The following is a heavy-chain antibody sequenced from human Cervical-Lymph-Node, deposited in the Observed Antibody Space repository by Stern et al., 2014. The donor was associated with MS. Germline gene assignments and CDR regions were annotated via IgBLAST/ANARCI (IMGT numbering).Heavy chain of an antibody. Sequence: VQLVESGAEVKKPGASVKVSCTASGYTFTSYGISWVRQAPGQGLEWMGWISAYNGNNNFAQKLQGRVTMTTDTSTSTAYMELRSLRSDDTAVYYCARDTVTHGRLGGMDVWGQGTTVTVSS. CDR1: GYTFTSYG. CDR3: ARDTVTHGRLGGMDV. V-gene: IGHV1-18*04. D-gene: IGHD4-11*01. CDR2: ISAYNGNN. J-gene: IGHJ6*02.